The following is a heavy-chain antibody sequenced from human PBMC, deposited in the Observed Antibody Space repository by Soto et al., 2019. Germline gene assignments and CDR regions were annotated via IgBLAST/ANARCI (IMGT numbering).Heavy chain of an antibody. D-gene: IGHD3-10*01. CDR2: ISYDGSNK. J-gene: IGHJ4*02. V-gene: IGHV3-30-3*01. CDR1: GFTFSSYA. CDR3: ARAGGFGGRRRESYFHY. Sequence: QVQLVESGGGVVQPGRSLRLSCAASGFTFSSYAMHWVRQAPGKGLEWVAVISYDGSNKYYADSVKGRFTISGDNSKNTLYRQRTSLGAGDTAVYYCARAGGFGGRRRESYFHYGGRGPLVTVPP.